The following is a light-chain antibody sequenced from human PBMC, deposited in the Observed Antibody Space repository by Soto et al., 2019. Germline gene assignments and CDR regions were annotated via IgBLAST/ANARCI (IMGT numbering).Light chain of an antibody. CDR3: TSLTTSTTMI. CDR2: DVN. Sequence: QAASVSGSPGQSITISCTGNSSDIGAYNFVSWYQQHPGKAPKLMLYDVNIRPSGVSNRFSGSKSGNTASLTISGLQAEDEADYYCTSLTTSTTMIFGGGTQLTVL. V-gene: IGLV2-14*03. J-gene: IGLJ2*01. CDR1: SSDIGAYNF.